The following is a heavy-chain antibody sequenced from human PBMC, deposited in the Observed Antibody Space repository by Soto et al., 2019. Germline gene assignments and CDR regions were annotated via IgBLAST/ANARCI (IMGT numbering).Heavy chain of an antibody. CDR2: IIPIFGTA. CDR1: GGTFSSYA. Sequence: SVKVSCKASGGTFSSYAMSWVRQAPGQGLEWTGGIIPIFGTANYAQKFQGRVTITADESTSTAYMELSSLRSEDTAVYYCARVGRSYGYGYYFDYWGQGTLVTVSS. J-gene: IGHJ4*02. D-gene: IGHD5-18*01. V-gene: IGHV1-69*13. CDR3: ARVGRSYGYGYYFDY.